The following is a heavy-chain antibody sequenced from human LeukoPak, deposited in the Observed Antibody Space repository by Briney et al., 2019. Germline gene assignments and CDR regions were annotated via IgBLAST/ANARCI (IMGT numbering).Heavy chain of an antibody. CDR2: IYYSGST. J-gene: IGHJ4*02. D-gene: IGHD1-26*01. CDR1: GGSISSYY. CDR3: ARDAGSGSEFDY. V-gene: IGHV4-59*01. Sequence: SETLSLTCTVSGGSISSYYWSWIRQPPGKGLEWIGYIYYSGSTNYNPSLKSRVTMSVDTSKNQFSLKLSSVTAADTAVYYCARDAGSGSEFDYWGQGTLVTVSS.